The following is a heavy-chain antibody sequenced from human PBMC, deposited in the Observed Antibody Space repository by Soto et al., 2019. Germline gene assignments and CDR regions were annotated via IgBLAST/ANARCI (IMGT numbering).Heavy chain of an antibody. CDR2: MNPNNGNT. V-gene: IGHV1-8*01. D-gene: IGHD2-15*01. CDR1: GYSFTSYD. J-gene: IGHJ4*02. CDR3: ARGRRSGGSCYLY. Sequence: QVKLVQSGAEVKKPGASVKVSCKASGYSFTSYDINWVRQATGQGLEWMGWMNPNNGNTDYAQKFQGRVTMTRNSSTSTAYMELSSLRSEDTAVYYWARGRRSGGSCYLYWGQGTLVTVSS.